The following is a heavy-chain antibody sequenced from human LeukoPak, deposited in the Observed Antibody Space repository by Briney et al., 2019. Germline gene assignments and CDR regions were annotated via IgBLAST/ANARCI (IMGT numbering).Heavy chain of an antibody. CDR1: GYSIGSGYY. Sequence: KPSETLSLTCTVSGYSIGSGYYWGWIRQPPGQGLEWIGSIYHTGSTDYNPSLKSRVTVSVDTSKNQFSLKLTSVTAADTAVYYCARAISGSFRTSYYFDYWGQGTLVTVSS. D-gene: IGHD6-13*01. V-gene: IGHV4-38-2*02. CDR3: ARAISGSFRTSYYFDY. CDR2: IYHTGST. J-gene: IGHJ4*02.